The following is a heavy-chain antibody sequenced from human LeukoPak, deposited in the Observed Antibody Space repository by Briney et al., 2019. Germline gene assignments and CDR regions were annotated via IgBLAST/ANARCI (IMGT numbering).Heavy chain of an antibody. J-gene: IGHJ4*02. CDR3: AGGGSSSSWDDFDY. CDR2: IIPIFGTA. CDR1: GGTFSSYA. D-gene: IGHD6-13*01. V-gene: IGHV1-69*13. Sequence: GASVKVSCKASGGTFSSYAISWVRQAPGQGLEWMGGIIPIFGTANYTQKFQGRVTITADESTSTAYMELSSLRSEDTAVYYCAGGGSSSSWDDFDYWGQGTLVTVSS.